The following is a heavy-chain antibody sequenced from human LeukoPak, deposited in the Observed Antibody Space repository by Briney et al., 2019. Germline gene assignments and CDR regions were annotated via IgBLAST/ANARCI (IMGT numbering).Heavy chain of an antibody. CDR2: ISSSGINT. J-gene: IGHJ4*02. CDR1: GFTFSGYA. CDR3: VKDHGYSSAWYVRGLDY. D-gene: IGHD6-19*01. V-gene: IGHV3-64D*09. Sequence: GGSLRLSCSASGFTFSGYAMHWVRQAPGEGLEYVSAISSSGINTHYADSVKGRFTISRDNSKNTLTLQMSSLSAEDTAVYYCVKDHGYSSAWYVRGLDYWGQGILVTVSS.